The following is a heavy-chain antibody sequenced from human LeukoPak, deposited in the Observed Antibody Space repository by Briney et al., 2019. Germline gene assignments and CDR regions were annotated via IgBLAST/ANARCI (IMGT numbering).Heavy chain of an antibody. CDR3: ARGANIVVVVAATKAFDI. CDR1: GYTFTGYY. J-gene: IGHJ3*02. CDR2: INPNCGGT. D-gene: IGHD2-15*01. V-gene: IGHV1-2*02. Sequence: ASVKVSCKASGYTFTGYYMHWVRQAPGQGLEWMGWINPNCGGTNYAQKFQGRVTMTRDTSTSTVYMELSSLRSEDTAVYYCARGANIVVVVAATKAFDIWGQGTMVTVSS.